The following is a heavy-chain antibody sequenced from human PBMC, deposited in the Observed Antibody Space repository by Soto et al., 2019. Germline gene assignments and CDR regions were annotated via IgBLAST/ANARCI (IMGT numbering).Heavy chain of an antibody. CDR1: GFTFSNFV. V-gene: IGHV3-23*01. D-gene: IGHD2-21*01. CDR3: AKVAEPDGHYFDF. J-gene: IGHJ4*02. CDR2: IISSGGST. Sequence: EVHLLESGGGLVQPGGSLRLSCAASGFTFSNFVMSWVRQIPGKGLEWVSFIISSGGSTYYADSVRGRFTISRDNSKNTLYLQMDSLRAEDTAVYYCAKVAEPDGHYFDFWGQGSLVTVSS.